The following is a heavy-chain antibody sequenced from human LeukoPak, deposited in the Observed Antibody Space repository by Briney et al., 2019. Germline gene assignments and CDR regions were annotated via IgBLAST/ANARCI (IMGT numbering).Heavy chain of an antibody. Sequence: QPGGSLRLSCAASGFTFSSYAMSWVRQAPGKGLEWVSAISGSGGSTYYADSVKGRFTISRDNSKNTLYLQMNSLRAEDTAVYYCAKASSNYDFWSGYYKYWGQGTLVTVSS. V-gene: IGHV3-23*01. D-gene: IGHD3-3*01. J-gene: IGHJ4*02. CDR2: ISGSGGST. CDR3: AKASSNYDFWSGYYKY. CDR1: GFTFSSYA.